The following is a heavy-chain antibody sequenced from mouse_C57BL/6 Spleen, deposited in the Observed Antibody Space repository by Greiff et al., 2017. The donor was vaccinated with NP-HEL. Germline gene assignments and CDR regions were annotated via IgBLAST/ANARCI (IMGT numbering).Heavy chain of an antibody. V-gene: IGHV5-17*01. D-gene: IGHD1-1*01. CDR1: GFTFSDYG. Sequence: EVMLVESGGGLVKPGGSLKLSCAASGFTFSDYGMHWVRQAPEKGLEWVAYISSGSSTIYYADTVKGRFTISRDNAKNTLFLQMTSLRSEDTAMYYCARGFITTVDDMDYWGQGTSVTVSS. CDR3: ARGFITTVDDMDY. CDR2: ISSGSSTI. J-gene: IGHJ4*01.